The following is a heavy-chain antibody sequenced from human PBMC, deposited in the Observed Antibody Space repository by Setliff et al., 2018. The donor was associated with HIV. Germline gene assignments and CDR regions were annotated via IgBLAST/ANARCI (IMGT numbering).Heavy chain of an antibody. CDR3: ARGLDLGYFDY. V-gene: IGHV4-34*01. J-gene: IGHJ4*02. Sequence: SETLSLTCGVYGGSLSGYYWTWIRQPPGKGLEWIGEINHGRSTNYNPSLKSRVTISLDTSKNQFSLKLTSVTAADTAVYYCARGLDLGYFDYWGQGTLVTVSS. D-gene: IGHD7-27*01. CDR2: INHGRST. CDR1: GGSLSGYY.